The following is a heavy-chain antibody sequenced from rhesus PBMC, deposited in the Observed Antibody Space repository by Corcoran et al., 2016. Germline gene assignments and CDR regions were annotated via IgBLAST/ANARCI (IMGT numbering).Heavy chain of an antibody. Sequence: QVQLQESGPGVVKPSETLSVTCAVSGVSISSSNWWSWIRQSPGKGLAWIGGLYGSGGITEYNPSLQSRVHISIDTSKNQFSLKLSSVTAADTAGYYCARHDAQGYSGYSLIFDYGLDSWGQGVVVTVSS. D-gene: IGHD5-42*01. CDR1: GVSISSSNW. CDR2: LYGSGGIT. V-gene: IGHV4-93*02. J-gene: IGHJ6*01. CDR3: ARHDAQGYSGYSLIFDYGLDS.